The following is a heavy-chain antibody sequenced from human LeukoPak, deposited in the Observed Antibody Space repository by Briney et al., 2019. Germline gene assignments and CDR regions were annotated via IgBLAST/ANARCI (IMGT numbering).Heavy chain of an antibody. Sequence: GGSLGLSCAASGFTFSSYAMSWVRQAPGKGLEWVSAISGSGGSTYYADSVKGRFTISRDNSKNTLYLQMNSLRAEDTAVYYCAKDLGFGESPHDYWGQGTLVTVSS. CDR1: GFTFSSYA. J-gene: IGHJ4*02. D-gene: IGHD3-10*01. CDR3: AKDLGFGESPHDY. CDR2: ISGSGGST. V-gene: IGHV3-23*01.